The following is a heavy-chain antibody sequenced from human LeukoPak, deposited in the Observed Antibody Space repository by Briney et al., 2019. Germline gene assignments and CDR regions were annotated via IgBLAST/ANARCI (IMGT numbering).Heavy chain of an antibody. CDR2: IIPIFGTA. CDR1: GYTFTGYY. V-gene: IGHV1-69*13. CDR3: ASRGISDGEPDY. Sequence: GASVKVSCKASGYTFTGYYMHWVRQAPGQGLEWMGGIIPIFGTANYAQKFQGRVTITADESTSTAYMELSSLRSEDTAVYYCASRGISDGEPDYWGQGTLVTVSS. D-gene: IGHD4-17*01. J-gene: IGHJ4*02.